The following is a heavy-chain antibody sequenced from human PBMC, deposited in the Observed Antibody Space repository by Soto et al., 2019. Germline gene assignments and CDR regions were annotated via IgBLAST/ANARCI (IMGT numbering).Heavy chain of an antibody. Sequence: PSQTLSLTCAISGDSDSSNSAAWNWIRQSPSRGLEWLGRTYYRSKWYNDYAVSVKSRITINPDTSKNQFSLQLNSVTPEDTAVYYCARDSPGIAAAGRPLRYYYGMDVWGQGTTVTVSS. CDR1: GDSDSSNSAA. CDR2: TYYRSKWYN. J-gene: IGHJ6*02. D-gene: IGHD6-13*01. CDR3: ARDSPGIAAAGRPLRYYYGMDV. V-gene: IGHV6-1*01.